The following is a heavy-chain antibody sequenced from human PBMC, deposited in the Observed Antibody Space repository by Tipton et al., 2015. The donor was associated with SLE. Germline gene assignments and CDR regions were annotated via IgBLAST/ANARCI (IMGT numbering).Heavy chain of an antibody. CDR3: ARRGPTYYFDY. CDR2: IYYSGST. CDR1: GGSISNSY. Sequence: TLSLTCTVSGGSISNSYWNWIRQPPGKALEWIGYIYYSGSTNYNPSLKSRVTISVDTSKNQFYLKLSSVTAADTAVYYCARRGPTYYFDYWGQGTLVTVSS. J-gene: IGHJ4*02. D-gene: IGHD3-16*01. V-gene: IGHV4-59*08.